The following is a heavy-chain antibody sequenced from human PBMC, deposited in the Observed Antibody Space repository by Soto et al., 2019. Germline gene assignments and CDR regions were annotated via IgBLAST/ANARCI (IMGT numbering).Heavy chain of an antibody. CDR3: ANSRGPPLSGCSGGSCYYHYFDS. CDR1: GFTFSSYA. CDR2: ISGSGGST. Sequence: PGGSLRLSCAASGFTFSSYAMSWVRQAPGKGLEWVSAISGSGGSTYYADSVKGRFTISRDNSKNTLYLQMNSLRAEDTAVYYCANSRGPPLSGCSGGSCYYHYFDSWGQGTMVTVSS. J-gene: IGHJ4*02. D-gene: IGHD2-15*01. V-gene: IGHV3-23*01.